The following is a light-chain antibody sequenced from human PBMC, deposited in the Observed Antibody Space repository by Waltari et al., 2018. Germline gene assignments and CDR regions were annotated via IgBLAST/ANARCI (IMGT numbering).Light chain of an antibody. CDR1: QTISGSL. CDR3: QQYDGSVVT. V-gene: IGKV3-20*01. CDR2: GAS. Sequence: WRDSQTISGSLLTWEHQKPGHAPRLLIYGASNRAPGIPDRFSGSGSGTDFTLTISRLEPEDSVVYYCQQYDGSVVTFGGGTKVEIK. J-gene: IGKJ4*01.